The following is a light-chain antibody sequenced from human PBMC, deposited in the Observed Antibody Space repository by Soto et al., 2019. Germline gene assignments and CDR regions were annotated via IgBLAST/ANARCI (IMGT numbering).Light chain of an antibody. CDR1: SSDVGAYNY. CDR3: SSYTSSSTLV. Sequence: QSALTQPVSVSGSPGQSITISCTGTSSDVGAYNYVSWYQQHPGKAPKLMIYDVSNRPSGVSNRFSGSKSGNTASLTISGLQAEDEADYYCSSYTSSSTLVFGGGTKLTVL. CDR2: DVS. J-gene: IGLJ2*01. V-gene: IGLV2-14*01.